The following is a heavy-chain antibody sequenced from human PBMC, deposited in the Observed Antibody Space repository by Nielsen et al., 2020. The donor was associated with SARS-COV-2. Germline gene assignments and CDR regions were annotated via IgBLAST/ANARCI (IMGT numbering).Heavy chain of an antibody. J-gene: IGHJ6*02. V-gene: IGHV3-66*01. CDR2: IYTDGST. Sequence: GGSLRLSCGASGFTISSSFMSWVRQAAGKGLDWVSVIYTDGSTSHADSVKGRFTISRDNSTNTLYLQMNSLRAEDTAVYYCARDNWGRMDVWGQGTTVTVSS. CDR3: ARDNWGRMDV. D-gene: IGHD7-27*01. CDR1: GFTISSSF.